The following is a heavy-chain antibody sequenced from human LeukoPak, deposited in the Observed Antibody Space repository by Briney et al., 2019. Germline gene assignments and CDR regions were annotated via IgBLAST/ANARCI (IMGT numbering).Heavy chain of an antibody. V-gene: IGHV1-69*01. Sequence: SVKVSCKASGGTFSSYAISWVRQAPGQGLEWMGGIIPIFGTANYAQKFQGRVTITADESTSTAYMELSSLRSEDTAVYYCARATTMVRGVSIYYYYYYMDVWGKGTTVTASS. CDR1: GGTFSSYA. CDR3: ARATTMVRGVSIYYYYYYMDV. D-gene: IGHD3-10*01. J-gene: IGHJ6*03. CDR2: IIPIFGTA.